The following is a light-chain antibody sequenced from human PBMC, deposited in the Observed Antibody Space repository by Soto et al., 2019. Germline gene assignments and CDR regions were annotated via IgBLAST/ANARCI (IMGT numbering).Light chain of an antibody. V-gene: IGLV2-8*01. CDR3: SSYVGINNLV. CDR1: SSDVGGYNY. Sequence: QSVLTQPPSASGSPGQSVTISCTGTSSDVGGYNYVSWYQQHPGKAPKLMIYEVSKRPSGVPDRFSGSKSGNTGSLTVSGLQAEDEADYYCSSYVGINNLVFGGGTKLTVL. CDR2: EVS. J-gene: IGLJ2*01.